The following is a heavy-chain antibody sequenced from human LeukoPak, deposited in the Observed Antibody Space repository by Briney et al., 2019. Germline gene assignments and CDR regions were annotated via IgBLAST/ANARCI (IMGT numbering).Heavy chain of an antibody. Sequence: ASVKVPCKVSGYTLTELSMHWVRQAPGKGLVWMGGFDPEDGETIYAQKFQGRVTMTEDTSTDTAYMKLSSLRSEDTAVYYCATENPLSGSSYFDYWGQGTLVTVSS. V-gene: IGHV1-24*01. J-gene: IGHJ4*02. D-gene: IGHD1-26*01. CDR2: FDPEDGET. CDR3: ATENPLSGSSYFDY. CDR1: GYTLTELS.